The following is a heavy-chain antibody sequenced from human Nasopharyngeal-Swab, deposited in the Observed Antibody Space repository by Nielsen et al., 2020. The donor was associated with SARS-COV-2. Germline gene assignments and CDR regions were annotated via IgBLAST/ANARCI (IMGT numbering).Heavy chain of an antibody. Sequence: ASVKVSCKASGYTFTGYYMHWVRQAPGQGLEWMGRINPNSGGTNYAQKFQGRVTMTRDTSISTAYMELSRLRSDDTAVYYCAAGVDDRIAAVVDYWGQGTLVTVSS. J-gene: IGHJ4*02. D-gene: IGHD6-13*01. CDR3: AAGVDDRIAAVVDY. CDR2: INPNSGGT. CDR1: GYTFTGYY. V-gene: IGHV1-2*06.